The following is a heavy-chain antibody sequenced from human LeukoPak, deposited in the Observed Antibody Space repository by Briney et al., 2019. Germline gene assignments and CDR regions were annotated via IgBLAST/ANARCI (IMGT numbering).Heavy chain of an antibody. D-gene: IGHD6-13*01. CDR1: GFTFSSYW. V-gene: IGHV3-7*01. CDR2: IKQDGSEK. Sequence: TGGSLRLSCAASGFTFSSYWISWVRQAPGKGLEWVANIKQDGSEKYYVDSVKGRFTISRDNAKNSLYLQMNSLRAEDTAVYYCAKAPPGTQYFQHWGQGTLVTVSS. CDR3: AKAPPGTQYFQH. J-gene: IGHJ1*01.